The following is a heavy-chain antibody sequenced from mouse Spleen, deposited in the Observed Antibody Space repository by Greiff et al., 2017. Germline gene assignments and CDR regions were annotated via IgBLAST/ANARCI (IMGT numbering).Heavy chain of an antibody. CDR2: INPGSGGT. CDR1: GYAFTNYL. D-gene: IGHD1-2*01. V-gene: IGHV1-54*01. J-gene: IGHJ1*01. CDR3: ARAGTAFRYFDV. Sequence: VQLQQSGAELVRPGTSVKVSCKASGYAFTNYLIEWVKQRPGQGLEWIGVINPGSGGTNYNEKFKGKATLTADKSSSTAYMQLSSLTSEDSAVYFCARAGTAFRYFDVWGAGTTVTVSS.